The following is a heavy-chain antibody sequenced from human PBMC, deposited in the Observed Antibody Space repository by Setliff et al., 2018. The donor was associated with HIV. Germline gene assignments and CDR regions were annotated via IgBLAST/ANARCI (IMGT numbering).Heavy chain of an antibody. V-gene: IGHV1-3*01. Sequence: ASVKVSCKAFGYTFSTNAIHWVRQAPGQRLEWMGYINAGDDNTRYSEKFQGRVTITRDTSANTAYMELSSLRSEDTAVYYCARDDLVWGGNNWFDPWGQGTLVTVSS. CDR3: ARDDLVWGGNNWFDP. CDR1: GYTFSTNA. D-gene: IGHD2-8*01. CDR2: INAGDDNT. J-gene: IGHJ5*01.